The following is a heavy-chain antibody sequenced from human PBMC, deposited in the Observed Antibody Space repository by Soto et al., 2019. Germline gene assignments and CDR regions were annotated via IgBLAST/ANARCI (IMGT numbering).Heavy chain of an antibody. Sequence: EVQLLESGGGLVQPGGSLRLSCAASGFTCSSNAMSWVRQAPGKGLEWVSGISSSGGSTYYADSVKGRFTISRDNSKNMLYLQMNNLRAEDTAIYYCAKAQGGSYFDYWGQGTLVTVSS. CDR2: ISSSGGST. CDR3: AKAQGGSYFDY. J-gene: IGHJ4*02. CDR1: GFTCSSNA. V-gene: IGHV3-23*01. D-gene: IGHD2-15*01.